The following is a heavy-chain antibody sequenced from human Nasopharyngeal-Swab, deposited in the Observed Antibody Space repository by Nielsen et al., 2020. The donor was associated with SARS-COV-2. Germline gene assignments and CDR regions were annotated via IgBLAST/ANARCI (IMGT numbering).Heavy chain of an antibody. D-gene: IGHD5-24*01. J-gene: IGHJ4*02. CDR3: ARDKGDGYNSFDY. CDR1: GGSISSYY. Sequence: GSLRLSCTVSGGSISSYYWSWIRQLPGKGLEWIGYLDYSGSTNYNPTLKSRVTISVDTSKNQFSLKLSSVTAADTVVYCCARDKGDGYNSFDYWGQGTLVTVSS. CDR2: LDYSGST. V-gene: IGHV4-59*01.